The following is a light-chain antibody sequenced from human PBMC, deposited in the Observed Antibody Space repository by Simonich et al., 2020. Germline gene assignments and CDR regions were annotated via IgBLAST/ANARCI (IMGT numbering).Light chain of an antibody. J-gene: IGLJ2*01. CDR2: LNSDGSH. Sequence: QLVLTQSPSASASLGASVKLTCTLSRWHSSYAIAWHQQQPEKGPRYLMKLNSDGSHSKGDGIPDRFSGSSSGAERYLTISSLQSEDEADYYCQTWGTGIQVFGGGTKLTVL. V-gene: IGLV4-69*01. CDR1: RWHSSYA. CDR3: QTWGTGIQV.